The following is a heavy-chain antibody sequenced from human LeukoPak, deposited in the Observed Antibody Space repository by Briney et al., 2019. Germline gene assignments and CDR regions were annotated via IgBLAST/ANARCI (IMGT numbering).Heavy chain of an antibody. V-gene: IGHV1-2*02. CDR1: GYTFTGYY. D-gene: IGHD1-26*01. J-gene: IGHJ3*02. Sequence: ASVKVSCKASGYTFTGYYMHWVRQAPGQGLEWMGWINPHSGGTNYAQKFQGRVTMTRGTSISTAYMELSRLRSDDTAVYYCARVSVGATYDAFDIWGQGTMVTVSS. CDR3: ARVSVGATYDAFDI. CDR2: INPHSGGT.